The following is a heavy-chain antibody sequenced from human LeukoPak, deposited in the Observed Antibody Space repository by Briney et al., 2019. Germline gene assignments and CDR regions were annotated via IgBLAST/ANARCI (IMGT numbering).Heavy chain of an antibody. J-gene: IGHJ6*03. CDR1: GGSISSGSYY. CDR3: ARAGLLRYMDV. CDR2: IYTSGST. Sequence: PSETLSLTCTVSGGSISSGSYYWSWIRQPAGKGLEWIGRIYTSGSTNYNPSLKSRVTISVDTSKNQFSLKLSSVTAADTAVYYCARAGLLRYMDVWGKGTTVTVYS. V-gene: IGHV4-61*02.